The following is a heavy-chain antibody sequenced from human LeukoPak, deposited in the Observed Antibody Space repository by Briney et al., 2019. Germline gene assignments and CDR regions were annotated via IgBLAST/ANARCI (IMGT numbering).Heavy chain of an antibody. D-gene: IGHD3-10*01. CDR2: ISGSGGST. V-gene: IGHV3-23*01. CDR3: TCNYYGSGSYYRRGHH. Sequence: GGSLRLSCAASGFTFSSYAMSWVRQAPGKGLEWVSTISGSGGSTYYADSVKGRFTISRDNSKNTLYLQMNSLRAEDTAVYYCTCNYYGSGSYYRRGHHWGQGTLVTVSS. CDR1: GFTFSSYA. J-gene: IGHJ5*02.